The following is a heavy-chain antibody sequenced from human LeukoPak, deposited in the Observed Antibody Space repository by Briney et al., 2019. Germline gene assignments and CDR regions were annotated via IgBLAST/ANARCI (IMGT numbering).Heavy chain of an antibody. CDR3: ARDASITYGPLNWFDP. CDR1: GFTVSSNY. J-gene: IGHJ5*02. Sequence: GGSLRLSCAASGFTVSSNYMSWVRQAPGKGLEWVSGINWNGGSTGYADSVKGRFTISRDNAKNSLYLQMNSLRAEDTALYYCARDASITYGPLNWFDPWGQGTLVTVSS. CDR2: INWNGGST. V-gene: IGHV3-20*04. D-gene: IGHD2/OR15-2a*01.